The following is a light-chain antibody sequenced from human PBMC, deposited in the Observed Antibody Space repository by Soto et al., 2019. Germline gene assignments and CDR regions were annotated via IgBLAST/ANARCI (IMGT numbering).Light chain of an antibody. V-gene: IGKV4-1*01. CDR2: WAS. Sequence: DIVMTQSPDSLAVSLGERATINCKSSQSVLYSSNIKNYLAWYQQKPGQPPKLLIYWASTRESGVPDRFSGSGSGSDFTLTISSPQAEDVAVYYCQQYYSTPLTFGGGTKVEIK. CDR3: QQYYSTPLT. J-gene: IGKJ4*01. CDR1: QSVLYSSNIKNY.